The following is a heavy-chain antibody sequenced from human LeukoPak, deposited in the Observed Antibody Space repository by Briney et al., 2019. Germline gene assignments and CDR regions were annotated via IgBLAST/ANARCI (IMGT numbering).Heavy chain of an antibody. CDR1: GFTFSTYS. Sequence: GGSLRLSCSASGFTFSTYSMHWVRQAPGMGLEFVSAISTDGGSTFYADFVKGRFTISRDNAKSSLYLQMNSLRDDDTAVYYCARGYGGATGWYYFDYWGQGTLVTVSS. D-gene: IGHD1-26*01. CDR3: ARGYGGATGWYYFDY. CDR2: ISTDGGST. V-gene: IGHV3-64*04. J-gene: IGHJ4*02.